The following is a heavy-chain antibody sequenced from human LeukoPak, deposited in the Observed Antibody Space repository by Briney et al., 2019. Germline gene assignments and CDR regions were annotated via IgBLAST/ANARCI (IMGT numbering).Heavy chain of an antibody. CDR1: GGSISSYY. V-gene: IGHV4-59*08. CDR3: ARGYLEWLFDY. D-gene: IGHD3-3*01. CDR2: IYYSGST. Sequence: SETPSLTCTVSGGSISSYYWSWIRQPPGKGLEWIGYIYYSGSTNYNPSLKSRATISVDTSKNQFSLKLSSVTAADTAVYYCARGYLEWLFDYWGQGTLVTVSS. J-gene: IGHJ4*02.